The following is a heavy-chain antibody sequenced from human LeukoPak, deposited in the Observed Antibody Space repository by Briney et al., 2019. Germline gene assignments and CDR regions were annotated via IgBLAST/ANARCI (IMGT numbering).Heavy chain of an antibody. CDR3: ARQITMIVVVINDPFDI. V-gene: IGHV1-18*01. Sequence: ASVKVSCKASGYTFTSYGISWVRQAPGQGLEWVGWINSYNGNTNYAQKLQGRVTLTTDTSTSTAYMELRSLRSDDTAVYYCARQITMIVVVINDPFDIWGQGTMVTVSP. CDR2: INSYNGNT. CDR1: GYTFTSYG. D-gene: IGHD3-22*01. J-gene: IGHJ3*02.